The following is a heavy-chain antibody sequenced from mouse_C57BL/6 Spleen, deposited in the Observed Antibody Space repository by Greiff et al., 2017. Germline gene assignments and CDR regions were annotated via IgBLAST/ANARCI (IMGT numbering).Heavy chain of an antibody. CDR2: ISSGGDYI. Sequence: EVNVVESGEGLVKPGGSLKLSCAASGFTFSSYAMSWVRQTPEKRLEWVAYISSGGDYIYYADTVKGRFTISRDNARSTLYLQMSSLKSEDTAMYYCTRGYYDRGNYFDYWGQGTTLTVSS. D-gene: IGHD2-4*01. CDR1: GFTFSSYA. CDR3: TRGYYDRGNYFDY. J-gene: IGHJ2*01. V-gene: IGHV5-9-1*02.